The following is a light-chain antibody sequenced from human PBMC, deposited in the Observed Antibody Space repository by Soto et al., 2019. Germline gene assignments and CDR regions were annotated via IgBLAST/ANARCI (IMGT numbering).Light chain of an antibody. CDR1: QRIDTW. CDR3: QQYETFSPWT. Sequence: DIQMTQSPSTLSASIGDRVTITCRASQRIDTWLAWYQQKPGTAPKLLIYKATILQSGVPSRFSGSGSGTEFTLAISSLQPDDFATYYCQQYETFSPWTFGQGPKVDIK. V-gene: IGKV1-5*03. J-gene: IGKJ1*01. CDR2: KAT.